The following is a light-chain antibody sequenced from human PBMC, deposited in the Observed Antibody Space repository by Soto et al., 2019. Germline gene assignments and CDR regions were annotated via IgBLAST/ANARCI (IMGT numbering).Light chain of an antibody. V-gene: IGLV2-18*02. Sequence: QSALTQPPSVSGSPGQSVTISCTGTIDDVGSYYRVSWYQQPPGKAPKLIIYEVINRPSGVSDRFSGSKSGNTASLTISGLQSEDEADYYCNSYKTSNNFVFGSGTKVTVL. CDR3: NSYKTSNNFV. J-gene: IGLJ1*01. CDR2: EVI. CDR1: IDDVGSYYR.